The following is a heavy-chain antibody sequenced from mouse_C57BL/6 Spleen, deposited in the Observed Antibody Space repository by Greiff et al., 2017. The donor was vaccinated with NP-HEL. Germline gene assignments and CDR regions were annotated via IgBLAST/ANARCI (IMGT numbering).Heavy chain of an antibody. CDR2: INPNNGGT. Sequence: EVQLQQSGPELVKPGASVKISCKASGYTFTDYYMNWVKQSHGKSLEWIGDINPNNGGTSYNQKFKGKATLTVDKSSSTAYMELRSLTSEDSAVYYCARGGYYGHYAMDYWGQGTSVTVSS. CDR1: GYTFTDYY. D-gene: IGHD1-2*01. CDR3: ARGGYYGHYAMDY. J-gene: IGHJ4*01. V-gene: IGHV1-26*01.